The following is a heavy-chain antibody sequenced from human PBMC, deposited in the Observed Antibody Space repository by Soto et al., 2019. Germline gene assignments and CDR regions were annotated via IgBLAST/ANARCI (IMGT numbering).Heavy chain of an antibody. CDR2: IYYSGST. Sequence: NPSETLSLTCTVSGGSISSSSYYWGWIRQPPGKGLEWIGSIYYSGSTYYNPSLKSRVTISVDTSKNQFSLKLSSVTAADTAVYYCARFNSGSYYDALDIWGQGTMVTVS. CDR1: GGSISSSSYY. V-gene: IGHV4-39*07. D-gene: IGHD1-26*01. J-gene: IGHJ3*02. CDR3: ARFNSGSYYDALDI.